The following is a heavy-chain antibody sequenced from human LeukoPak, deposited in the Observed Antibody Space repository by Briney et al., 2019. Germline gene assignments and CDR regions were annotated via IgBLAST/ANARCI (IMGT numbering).Heavy chain of an antibody. Sequence: GGSLRLSCAASGFTFSDHYMSWIRQAPGKGLEWLSYISTSNDFIYYAGSAKGRFTISRDNAKNSLFLQMNSLRAEDTAVYYCARHFTRSLDYWGQGTLVTVSS. J-gene: IGHJ4*02. CDR3: ARHFTRSLDY. D-gene: IGHD3-3*02. V-gene: IGHV3-11*01. CDR2: ISTSNDFI. CDR1: GFTFSDHY.